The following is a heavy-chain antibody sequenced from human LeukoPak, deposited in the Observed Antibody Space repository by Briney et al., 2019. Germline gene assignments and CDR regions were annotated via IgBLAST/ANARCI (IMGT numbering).Heavy chain of an antibody. CDR2: IFYGGST. CDR1: GGSIRSSSDY. CDR3: ARHKNYGGRDAFDI. J-gene: IGHJ3*02. D-gene: IGHD4-23*01. Sequence: SETLSLTCTVSGGSIRSSSDYWGWIRQPPGKGLEWIGSIFYGGSTSYNPSLNIRVTISVDTSKNQFSLEVRSVTAADTAVYFCARHKNYGGRDAFDIWGQGTTVTVSS. V-gene: IGHV4-39*01.